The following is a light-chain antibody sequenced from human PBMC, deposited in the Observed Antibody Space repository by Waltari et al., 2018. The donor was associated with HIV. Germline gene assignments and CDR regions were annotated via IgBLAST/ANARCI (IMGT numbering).Light chain of an antibody. CDR1: SSDVGGYTY. CDR2: EVS. Sequence: QSALTQPASVSGSPGQSITISCPGTSSDVGGYTYVSWYQQQPGKAPKLIIYEVSNRPSGVSDRFSGSKSGNTASLTISGLQAEDEADYFCSSYAMTTTVLFGGGTKLTVL. CDR3: SSYAMTTTVL. V-gene: IGLV2-14*01. J-gene: IGLJ2*01.